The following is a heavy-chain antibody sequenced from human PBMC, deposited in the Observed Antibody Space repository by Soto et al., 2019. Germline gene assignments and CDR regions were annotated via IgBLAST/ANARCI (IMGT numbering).Heavy chain of an antibody. CDR2: VSYDGSNK. CDR1: GFTFSSYG. CDR3: GKDTFDYHEVGYYTYDP. V-gene: IGHV3-30*18. J-gene: IGHJ5*02. D-gene: IGHD3-3*01. Sequence: GGSLRPSCADSGFTFSSYGVHWVRQAPGKGPEWVASVSYDGSNKHYADSVKGRLTISRDNARNPLDLQMNSLGDEDTSVYCCGKDTFDYHEVGYYTYDPWGQGPQVPVSS.